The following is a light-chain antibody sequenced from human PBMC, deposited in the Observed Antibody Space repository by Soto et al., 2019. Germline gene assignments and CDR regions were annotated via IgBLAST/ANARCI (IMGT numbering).Light chain of an antibody. V-gene: IGKV3-11*01. CDR1: QSVGSF. J-gene: IGKJ2*01. CDR2: DAS. CDR3: QQRGDWPRT. Sequence: EIVVTQAPATLSLSPGERATLSCRASQSVGSFLAWYRQTPGQAPRLLIYDASNRASGIPARFSGSGSGTDFTLTISSLEPEDFEIYYCQQRGDWPRTFGQGTKV.